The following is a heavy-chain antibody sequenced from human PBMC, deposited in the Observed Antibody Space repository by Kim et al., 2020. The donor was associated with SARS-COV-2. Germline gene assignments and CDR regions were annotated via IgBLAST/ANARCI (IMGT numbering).Heavy chain of an antibody. Sequence: GGSLRLSCAASGFTFGAYTMNWVRQAPGKGLEWVSSIHSTSGSSYIFYGDSVKGRFTITRDSAKNSLFLQMDSLRAEDTAVYFCARYRGDDFSEISRRAFDSWGQGTLVTVSS. D-gene: IGHD4-4*01. J-gene: IGHJ4*02. CDR3: ARYRGDDFSEISRRAFDS. CDR2: IHSTSGSSYI. CDR1: GFTFGAYT. V-gene: IGHV3-21*04.